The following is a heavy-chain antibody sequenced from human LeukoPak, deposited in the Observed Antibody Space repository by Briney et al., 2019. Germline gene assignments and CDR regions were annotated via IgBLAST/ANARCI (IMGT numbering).Heavy chain of an antibody. V-gene: IGHV3-48*03. CDR2: ISSSGSTI. CDR1: GFTFSSYE. CDR3: ARRLPAEALDDYYGMDV. J-gene: IGHJ6*04. D-gene: IGHD2-2*01. Sequence: GGSLRLSCAASGFTFSSYEMNWVRQAPGKGLGWVSYISSSGSTIYYADSVKGRFTISRDNAKNSLYLQMNSLRAEDTAVYYCARRLPAEALDDYYGMDVWGKGTTVTVSS.